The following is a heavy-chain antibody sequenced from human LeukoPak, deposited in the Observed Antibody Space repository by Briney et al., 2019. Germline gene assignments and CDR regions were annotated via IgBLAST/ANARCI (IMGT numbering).Heavy chain of an antibody. D-gene: IGHD6-13*01. Sequence: PGRYLRLSCAASGFTCSSYAMHWVRQAPGKGLEWVAVISYDGSNKYYADSVKGRFTISRDNSKNTLYLQMNSLRAEDTAVYYCARDGGIAAATYLFDYWGQGTLVTVSS. CDR2: ISYDGSNK. CDR3: ARDGGIAAATYLFDY. V-gene: IGHV3-30*04. J-gene: IGHJ4*02. CDR1: GFTCSSYA.